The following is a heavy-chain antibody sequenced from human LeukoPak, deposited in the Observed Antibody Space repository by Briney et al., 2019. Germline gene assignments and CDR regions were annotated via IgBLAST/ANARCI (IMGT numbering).Heavy chain of an antibody. CDR3: ARDSGCSSTSCYYYYGMDV. D-gene: IGHD2-2*01. Sequence: GGSLRLSCAASGFTFSSYSMNWVRQAPGKGLEWASSISSSSSYIYYAVSVKGRFTISRDNAKNSLYLQMNSLRAEDTAVYYCARDSGCSSTSCYYYYGMDVWGQGTTVTVSS. CDR2: ISSSSSYI. V-gene: IGHV3-21*01. J-gene: IGHJ6*02. CDR1: GFTFSSYS.